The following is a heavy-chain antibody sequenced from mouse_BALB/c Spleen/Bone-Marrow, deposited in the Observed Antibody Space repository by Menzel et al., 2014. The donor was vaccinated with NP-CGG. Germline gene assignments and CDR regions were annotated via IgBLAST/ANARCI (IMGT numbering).Heavy chain of an antibody. Sequence: QVQLQQSGAELVKPGASVRLSCKASGYTFTNYYMYWVKQRPGQGLEWIGEINPSNGGTNFNEKFESKATLTVDKSSNTTYMQLSSLTSEDSAVYYCTRSGNYLFAYWGQGTLVTVSA. V-gene: IGHV1S81*02. CDR1: GYTFTNYY. CDR3: TRSGNYLFAY. J-gene: IGHJ3*01. D-gene: IGHD2-1*01. CDR2: INPSNGGT.